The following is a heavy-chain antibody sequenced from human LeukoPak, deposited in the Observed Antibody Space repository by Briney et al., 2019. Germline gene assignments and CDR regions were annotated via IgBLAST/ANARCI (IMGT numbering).Heavy chain of an antibody. J-gene: IGHJ4*02. CDR1: GGSFSGYY. CDR2: INHSGST. V-gene: IGHV4-34*01. Sequence: SETLSLTCAVYGGSFSGYYWSWIRQPPGKGLEWIGEINHSGSTNYNPSLKSRVTISVDASRNQFSLKLSSVTAADTAVYYCARGIGYCTNGVCYTFDYWGQGTLVTVSS. D-gene: IGHD2-8*01. CDR3: ARGIGYCTNGVCYTFDY.